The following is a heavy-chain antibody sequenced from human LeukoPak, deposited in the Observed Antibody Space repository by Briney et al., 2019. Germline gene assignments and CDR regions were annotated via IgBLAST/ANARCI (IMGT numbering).Heavy chain of an antibody. CDR1: GFTFSSYS. CDR2: INWNGGST. J-gene: IGHJ3*02. CDR3: ARDTGWYDAFDI. D-gene: IGHD2-15*01. Sequence: GGSLRLSCAASGFTFSSYSMNWVRQAPGKGLEWVSGINWNGGSTGYADSVKGRFTISRDNAKNSLYLQMNSLRAEDTALYYCARDTGWYDAFDIWGQGTMVTVSS. V-gene: IGHV3-20*04.